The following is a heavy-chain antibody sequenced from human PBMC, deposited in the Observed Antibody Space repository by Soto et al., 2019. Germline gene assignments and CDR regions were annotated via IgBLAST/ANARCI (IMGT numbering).Heavy chain of an antibody. D-gene: IGHD3-3*01. CDR1: GGTFSSYA. Sequence: SVKVSCKASGGTFSSYAISWVRQAPGQGLEWMGGIIPIFGTANYAQKFQGRVTITADKSTSTAYMELSSLRSEDTAVYYCASSLRFLEWVYYGMDVCGQGTTVTVYS. CDR3: ASSLRFLEWVYYGMDV. CDR2: IIPIFGTA. J-gene: IGHJ6*02. V-gene: IGHV1-69*06.